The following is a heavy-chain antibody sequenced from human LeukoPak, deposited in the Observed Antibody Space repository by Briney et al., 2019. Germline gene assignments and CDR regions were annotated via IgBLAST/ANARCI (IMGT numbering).Heavy chain of an antibody. V-gene: IGHV1-18*01. Sequence: ASVKVSCKASGYTFTTYGITWVRQTPGQGLEWMGWISTYNGNTDYTQKLQGRVTMTTDTSTSTAYMELRSLRSDDTALYYCARTYGDYVGSYWYFDLWGRGTLVTVSS. J-gene: IGHJ2*01. CDR1: GYTFTTYG. D-gene: IGHD4-17*01. CDR2: ISTYNGNT. CDR3: ARTYGDYVGSYWYFDL.